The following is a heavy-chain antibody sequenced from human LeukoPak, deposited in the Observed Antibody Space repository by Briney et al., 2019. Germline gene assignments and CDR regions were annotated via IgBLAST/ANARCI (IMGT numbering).Heavy chain of an antibody. D-gene: IGHD6-6*01. CDR3: ARGAGIAARLYYYYYYMDV. CDR2: MNPNSGNT. J-gene: IGHJ6*03. Sequence: ASVKVSCKASGYTFTSYDINWVRQATGQGLEWMGWMNPNSGNTGYAQKFQGRVTITRNTSISTAYMELSSLRSEDTAVYHCARGAGIAARLYYYYYYMDVWGKGTTVTVSS. CDR1: GYTFTSYD. V-gene: IGHV1-8*03.